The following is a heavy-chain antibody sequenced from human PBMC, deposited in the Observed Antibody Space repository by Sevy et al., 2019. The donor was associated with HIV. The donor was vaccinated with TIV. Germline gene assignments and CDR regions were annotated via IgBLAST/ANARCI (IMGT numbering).Heavy chain of an antibody. CDR1: GFTFSNYA. Sequence: GGSLRLSCAASGFTFSNYAMNGVRQTPGKGLEWGSAISGSGDNTYYADSVKGRFTISRDISYNTVTLQMSSLRADDTAVYYCAKNENFWSRYMAMDVWGQGTTVTVSS. CDR3: AKNENFWSRYMAMDV. J-gene: IGHJ6*02. CDR2: ISGSGDNT. V-gene: IGHV3-23*01. D-gene: IGHD3-3*01.